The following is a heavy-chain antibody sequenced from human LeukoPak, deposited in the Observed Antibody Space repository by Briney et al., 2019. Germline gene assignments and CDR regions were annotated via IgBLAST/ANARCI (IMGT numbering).Heavy chain of an antibody. CDR2: INPNSGGT. Sequence: GASVKVSCKASGYSFTGYYMYWVRQAPGQGLEWMGCINPNSGGTDYAQKFQGRVTITRDMSTSTAYMELSSLRSEDTAVYYCAASPDYYDSSGYSYYVDYWGQGTLVTVSS. CDR1: GYSFTGYY. V-gene: IGHV1-2*02. J-gene: IGHJ4*02. CDR3: AASPDYYDSSGYSYYVDY. D-gene: IGHD3-22*01.